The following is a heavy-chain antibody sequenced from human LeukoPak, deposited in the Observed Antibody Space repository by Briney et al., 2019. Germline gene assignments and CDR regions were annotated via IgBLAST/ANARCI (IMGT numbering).Heavy chain of an antibody. CDR2: ISGRSSTI. J-gene: IGHJ4*02. Sequence: PGGSLRLSCAASGFTFSSYSMNWVRQAPGKGLEWVSYISGRSSTIYYADSVKGRFTISRDNAKNSLYLQMNSLRAEDTAVYYCAKGVTTRRSFDYWGQGILVTVSS. CDR1: GFTFSSYS. V-gene: IGHV3-48*01. CDR3: AKGVTTRRSFDY. D-gene: IGHD4-17*01.